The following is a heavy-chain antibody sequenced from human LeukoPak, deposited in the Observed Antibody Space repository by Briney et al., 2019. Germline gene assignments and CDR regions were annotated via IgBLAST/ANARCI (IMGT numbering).Heavy chain of an antibody. Sequence: ASVTVSCRVSGYTLTELSMHWVRQAPGKGLEWMGGFDPEDGETIYAQKFQGRVTITADESTSTAYMELSSLRSEDTAVYYCARGQYYYDSSGLAGNNWFDPWGQGTLVTVSS. V-gene: IGHV1-24*01. J-gene: IGHJ5*02. CDR2: FDPEDGET. CDR1: GYTLTELS. CDR3: ARGQYYYDSSGLAGNNWFDP. D-gene: IGHD3-22*01.